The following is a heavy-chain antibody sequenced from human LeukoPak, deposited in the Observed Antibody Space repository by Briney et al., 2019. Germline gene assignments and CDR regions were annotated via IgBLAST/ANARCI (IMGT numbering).Heavy chain of an antibody. CDR1: GFTVSSNY. V-gene: IGHV3-66*01. J-gene: IGHJ3*02. CDR3: ARDQGYSRAFDI. D-gene: IGHD2-21*01. Sequence: GGSLRLSCAASGFTVSSNYMNWVRQAPGKGLEWVSVIYSGGSTYYADSVKGRFTISRDNSENTLYFQMNSLRAEDTAVYYCARDQGYSRAFDIWGQGTMVTVSS. CDR2: IYSGGST.